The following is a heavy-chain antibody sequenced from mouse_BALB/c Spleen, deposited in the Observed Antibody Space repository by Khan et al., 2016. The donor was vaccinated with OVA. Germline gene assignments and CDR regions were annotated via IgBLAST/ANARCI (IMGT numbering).Heavy chain of an antibody. CDR2: ILPGSGST. CDR1: GYTFSSYW. Sequence: QVQLQQSGAELMKPGASVQISCTASGYTFSSYWIEWVKQRPGHGLEWIGEILPGSGSTNYNEKFKGKATFTADTSSNIAYMQRSSLTSEDSAVYYCARYDVYYAYFDYWGQGTTLTVSS. V-gene: IGHV1-9*01. J-gene: IGHJ2*01. D-gene: IGHD2-3*01. CDR3: ARYDVYYAYFDY.